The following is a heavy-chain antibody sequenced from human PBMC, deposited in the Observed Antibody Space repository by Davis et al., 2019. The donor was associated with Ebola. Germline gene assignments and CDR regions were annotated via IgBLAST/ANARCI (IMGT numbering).Heavy chain of an antibody. CDR2: ISWDGGST. J-gene: IGHJ4*02. CDR1: GFTFDDYT. D-gene: IGHD4-11*01. Sequence: GESLKISCAASGFTFDDYTMHWVRQAPGKGLEWVSLISWDGGSTYYADSVKGRFTISRDNSKNSLYLQMNSLRTEDTALYYCAKDNSDYLHSWGQGTLVTVSS. CDR3: AKDNSDYLHS. V-gene: IGHV3-43*01.